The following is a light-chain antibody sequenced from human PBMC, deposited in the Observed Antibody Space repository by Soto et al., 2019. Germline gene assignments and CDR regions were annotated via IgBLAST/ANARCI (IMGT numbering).Light chain of an antibody. Sequence: DIQMTQSPSSLSASVGDRVTITCRASQSSANYLNWYQQTPGKAPKVLIYGASSLQSGVPSRFSGSGSGTDFTLTINSLQPEDFATYCCQKSFRVPYTFGQGTKLEIK. J-gene: IGKJ2*01. V-gene: IGKV1-39*01. CDR1: QSSANY. CDR2: GAS. CDR3: QKSFRVPYT.